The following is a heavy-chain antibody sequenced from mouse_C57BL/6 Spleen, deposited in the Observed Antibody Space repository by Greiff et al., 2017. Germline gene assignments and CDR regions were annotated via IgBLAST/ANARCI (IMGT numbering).Heavy chain of an antibody. J-gene: IGHJ2*01. CDR1: GYAFSSSW. D-gene: IGHD1-1*01. V-gene: IGHV1-82*01. Sequence: QVQLKESGPELVKPGASVKISCKASGYAFSSSWMNWVKQRPGKGLEWIGRIYPGDGDTNYNGKFKGKATLTADKSSSTAYMQLSSLTSEDSAVYFCARVGVTTVVARGFDYWGQGTTLTVSS. CDR2: IYPGDGDT. CDR3: ARVGVTTVVARGFDY.